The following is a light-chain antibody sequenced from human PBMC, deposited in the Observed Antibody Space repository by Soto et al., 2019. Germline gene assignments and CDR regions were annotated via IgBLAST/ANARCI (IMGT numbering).Light chain of an antibody. CDR2: GAS. V-gene: IGKV3-20*01. J-gene: IGKJ4*01. CDR3: HQYGSSPLT. CDR1: QSVSSSY. Sequence: EIVLTQSPGTLSLSPGERATLSCRASQSVSSSYLAWYQQKPGQAPSLLIYGASSRATGIPDRFRGSGSGTDFTLTISRLEPEDFAVYYCHQYGSSPLTFGGGTKVEIK.